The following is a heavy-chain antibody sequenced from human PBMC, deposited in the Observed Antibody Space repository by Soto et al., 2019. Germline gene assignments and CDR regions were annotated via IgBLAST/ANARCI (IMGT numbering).Heavy chain of an antibody. J-gene: IGHJ4*02. V-gene: IGHV1-58*01. D-gene: IGHD6-13*01. CDR2: IVVGSGNT. CDR1: GFTFTSSA. Sequence: QMQLVQSGPEVKKPGTSVKVSCKASGFTFTSSAVQWVRQARGQRLEWIGWIVVGSGNTNYAQKFQERVTITRDMSTSTAYMELSSLRSEDTAVYYCAADSGYSSSWYDLDYWGQGTLGTVAA. CDR3: AADSGYSSSWYDLDY.